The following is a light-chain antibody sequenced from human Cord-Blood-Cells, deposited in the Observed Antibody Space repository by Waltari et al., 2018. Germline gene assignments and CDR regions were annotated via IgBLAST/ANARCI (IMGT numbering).Light chain of an antibody. CDR1: QSVSSSY. J-gene: IGKJ1*01. CDR3: QQYGSSPT. Sequence: EIVLTQSPGTPSLSPGERATLSCRASQSVSSSYLAWYQQKPGQAPRLLIYGASSRATGIPDRFSGSGSGTDFTLTINRLEPEDFAVYYCQQYGSSPTFGQGTKVEIK. V-gene: IGKV3-20*01. CDR2: GAS.